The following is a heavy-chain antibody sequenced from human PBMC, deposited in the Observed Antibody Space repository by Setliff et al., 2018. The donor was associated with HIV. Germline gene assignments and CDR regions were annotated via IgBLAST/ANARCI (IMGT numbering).Heavy chain of an antibody. D-gene: IGHD4-17*01. CDR3: AREGADYHFDY. CDR1: GGSISSGNYY. Sequence: SETLSLTCTVSGGSISSGNYYWSWIRQPAGKGLEWIGHIYSSGSTSYNPSLKSRVTISVDTSKNQFSLKLTSVTAADTAVYYCAREGADYHFDYWGQGTLVTVSS. J-gene: IGHJ4*02. V-gene: IGHV4-61*09. CDR2: IYSSGST.